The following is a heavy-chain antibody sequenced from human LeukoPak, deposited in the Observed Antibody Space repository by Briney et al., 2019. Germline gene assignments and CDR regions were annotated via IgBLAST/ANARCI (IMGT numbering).Heavy chain of an antibody. Sequence: ASVKVSCKASGYTFTSYYMHWVRRAPGQGLEWMGIINPSGGSTSYAQKFQGRVTMTRDTSTSTVYMELSSLRSEDTAVYYCAGGIAVAGTLDYWGQGTLVTVSS. CDR1: GYTFTSYY. V-gene: IGHV1-46*01. CDR2: INPSGGST. D-gene: IGHD6-19*01. J-gene: IGHJ4*02. CDR3: AGGIAVAGTLDY.